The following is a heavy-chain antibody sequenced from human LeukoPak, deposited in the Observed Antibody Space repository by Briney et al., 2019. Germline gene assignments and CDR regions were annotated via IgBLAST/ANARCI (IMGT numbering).Heavy chain of an antibody. Sequence: SETLSLTCAVSGGSISSGGYYWSWIRQPPGKGLEWIGYIYHSGSTYYNPSLKSRVTISVDRAKNQFSLKLSSVTAADTAVYYCARARPAEGAFDIWGQGTMVTVSS. CDR3: ARARPAEGAFDI. CDR2: IYHSGST. V-gene: IGHV4-30-2*01. CDR1: GGSISSGGYY. D-gene: IGHD2-2*01. J-gene: IGHJ3*02.